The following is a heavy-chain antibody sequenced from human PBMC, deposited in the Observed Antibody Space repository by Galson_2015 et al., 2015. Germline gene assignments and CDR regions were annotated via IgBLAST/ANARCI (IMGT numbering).Heavy chain of an antibody. V-gene: IGHV3-7*03. Sequence: SLRLSCAASGFTFSSYWMSWVRQAPGKGLEWVANIKQDGSEKYYVDSVKGRFTISRDNAKNSLYLQMNSLRAEDTAVYYCARRIVGALGGLNYWGQGTLVTVSS. D-gene: IGHD1-26*01. CDR1: GFTFSSYW. CDR2: IKQDGSEK. CDR3: ARRIVGALGGLNY. J-gene: IGHJ4*02.